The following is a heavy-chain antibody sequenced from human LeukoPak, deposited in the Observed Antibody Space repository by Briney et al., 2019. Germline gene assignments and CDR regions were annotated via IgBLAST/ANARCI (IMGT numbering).Heavy chain of an antibody. Sequence: PGGSLRLSCVGSGLTFGEYGMHWVRQVPGKGLEWVSYISSSGSTIYYADSVKGRFTISRDNAKNSLYLQMNSLRAEDTAVYYCARDGLGFGSWGWGQGTLVTVSS. J-gene: IGHJ4*02. V-gene: IGHV3-48*03. CDR1: GLTFGEYG. CDR3: ARDGLGFGSWG. CDR2: ISSSGSTI. D-gene: IGHD3-10*01.